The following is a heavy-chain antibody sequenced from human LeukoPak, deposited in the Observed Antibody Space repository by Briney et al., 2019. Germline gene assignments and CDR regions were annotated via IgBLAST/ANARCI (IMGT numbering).Heavy chain of an antibody. J-gene: IGHJ4*02. CDR2: INHSGSI. CDR1: GASFSNYY. CDR3: ARGHEEWEVLQRAVHFDL. Sequence: PSETLSLTCAVYGASFSNYYWSWIRQPPGKGLEWIGEINHSGSINYNPSLKSRVTMLVDTSKNQFSLRLSSVSAADTAVYFCARGHEEWEVLQRAVHFDLWGQGSLVTVSS. V-gene: IGHV4-34*01. D-gene: IGHD1-26*01.